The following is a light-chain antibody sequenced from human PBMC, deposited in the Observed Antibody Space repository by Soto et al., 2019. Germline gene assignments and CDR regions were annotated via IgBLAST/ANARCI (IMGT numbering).Light chain of an antibody. Sequence: EIVITQSPATLSVTPGERATLSCRASQSVSSNLAWYQQKPGQAPRLLIYGASTRATGIPARFGGSGSGTEFTLTISSLQSEDFAVYYCQQYNNWPSITFGQGTLLEI. V-gene: IGKV3-15*01. CDR2: GAS. CDR3: QQYNNWPSIT. J-gene: IGKJ5*01. CDR1: QSVSSN.